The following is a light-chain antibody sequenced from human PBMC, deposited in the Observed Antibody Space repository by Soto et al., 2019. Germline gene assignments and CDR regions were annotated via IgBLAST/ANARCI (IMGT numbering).Light chain of an antibody. Sequence: DIQMTQSPSTLSASVGDRVTITCRASQSISSWLAWYPQKPGKAPKLLIYKASSLERGVPSRFSGSGSGTEFTLTISSLQPDDFATYYCQQYNSYWTFGQGTKVEIK. CDR2: KAS. V-gene: IGKV1-5*03. CDR1: QSISSW. CDR3: QQYNSYWT. J-gene: IGKJ1*01.